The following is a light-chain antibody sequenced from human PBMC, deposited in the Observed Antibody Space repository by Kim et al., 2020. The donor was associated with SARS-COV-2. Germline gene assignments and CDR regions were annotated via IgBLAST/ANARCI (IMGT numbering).Light chain of an antibody. Sequence: QSNALSGTGTSSDVVDYNYVSRYQQHPGKAPTLMIYDVTNRPSGVSNRFSGSKSGNTASLTISGLQADDEADYYCSSYTRSSTVVFGGGTQLTVL. J-gene: IGLJ2*01. CDR1: SSDVVDYNY. V-gene: IGLV2-14*03. CDR3: SSYTRSSTVV. CDR2: DVT.